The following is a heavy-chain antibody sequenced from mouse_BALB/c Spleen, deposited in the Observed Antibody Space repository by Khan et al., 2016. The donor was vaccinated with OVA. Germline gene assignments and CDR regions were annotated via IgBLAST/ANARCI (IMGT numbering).Heavy chain of an antibody. Sequence: EVQLQESGPGLVKPSQSLSLTCSVTGYSITSGYFWNWIRQFPGNKLEWVGYIRYDGSNNYNPSLKNRISITRDTSKNQFCLKLNSATTEDTATYYCARGGSSGPAWFAYWGQGTLVTVSA. D-gene: IGHD3-1*01. CDR3: ARGGSSGPAWFAY. CDR2: IRYDGSN. J-gene: IGHJ3*01. V-gene: IGHV3-6*02. CDR1: GYSITSGYF.